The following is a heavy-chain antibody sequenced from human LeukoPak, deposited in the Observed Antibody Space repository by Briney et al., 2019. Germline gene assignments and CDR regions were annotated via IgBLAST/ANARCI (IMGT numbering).Heavy chain of an antibody. V-gene: IGHV1-46*01. D-gene: IGHD3-22*01. Sequence: ASVKVSCKASRYIFTNYYMHWVRQVPGQGLEWMGIINTRGGSTIYAQKFQGRVNMTRDMSTSTVYMELSSLRSEDTAVYYCARDPPTDSSGYVFDPWGQGTLVTVSS. CDR1: RYIFTNYY. CDR2: INTRGGST. J-gene: IGHJ5*02. CDR3: ARDPPTDSSGYVFDP.